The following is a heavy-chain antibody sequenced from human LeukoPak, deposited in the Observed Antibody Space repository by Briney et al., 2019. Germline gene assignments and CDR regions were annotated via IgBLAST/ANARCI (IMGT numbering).Heavy chain of an antibody. D-gene: IGHD1-14*01. J-gene: IGHJ4*02. CDR2: IRFDATNK. CDR1: GFIFSGSS. V-gene: IGHV3-30*02. Sequence: GGSLRLSCAASGFIFSGSSMHWVSQALGKGLEWVCFIRFDATNKYYADSVKGRFTISRDNSNNTLYLQLNNVRTEDTATYFCAKEQYPGYFDFWGQGTLVTVSA. CDR3: AKEQYPGYFDF.